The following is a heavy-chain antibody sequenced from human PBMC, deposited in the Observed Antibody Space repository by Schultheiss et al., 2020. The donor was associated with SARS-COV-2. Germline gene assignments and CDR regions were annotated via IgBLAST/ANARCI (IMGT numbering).Heavy chain of an antibody. D-gene: IGHD4-17*01. CDR2: IYYSGST. Sequence: SETLSLTCAVYGGSFSGYYWSWIRQPPGKGLEWIGYIYYSGSTYYNPSLKSLVTISVDTSKNQFSLKLSSVTAADTAVYYCARGGGTVTTLNWFDPWGQGTLVTVSS. V-gene: IGHV4-34*09. J-gene: IGHJ5*02. CDR3: ARGGGTVTTLNWFDP. CDR1: GGSFSGYY.